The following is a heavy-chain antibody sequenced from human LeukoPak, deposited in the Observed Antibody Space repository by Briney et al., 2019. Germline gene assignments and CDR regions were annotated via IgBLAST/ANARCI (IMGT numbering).Heavy chain of an antibody. Sequence: GGSLRLSCAASGFTFSSYAMSWVRQAPGKGLEWVSAISGSGGSTYYADSVKGRFTISRDDAKTSLYLQMDSPRAEDTAVYSCARWGLAYTIDYWGQGTLVTVSS. CDR1: GFTFSSYA. CDR3: ARWGLAYTIDY. CDR2: ISGSGGST. D-gene: IGHD2-21*01. J-gene: IGHJ4*02. V-gene: IGHV3-23*01.